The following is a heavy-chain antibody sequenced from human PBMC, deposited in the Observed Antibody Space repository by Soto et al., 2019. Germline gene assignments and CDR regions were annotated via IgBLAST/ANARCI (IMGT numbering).Heavy chain of an antibody. Sequence: QITLKESGPTLVKPTQTLTLTCTFSGFSLSTSGVGLGWIRQPPGKALEWLTLIYWNDDKRYSPSLKSRLTMAKDTSKNQVVRTSTNMDPVNTATYYSAHSAYDDGYVYGLEVWGQRTTVTVSS. CDR1: GFSLSTSGVG. J-gene: IGHJ6*02. CDR2: IYWNDDK. D-gene: IGHD5-12*01. V-gene: IGHV2-5*01. CDR3: AHSAYDDGYVYGLEV.